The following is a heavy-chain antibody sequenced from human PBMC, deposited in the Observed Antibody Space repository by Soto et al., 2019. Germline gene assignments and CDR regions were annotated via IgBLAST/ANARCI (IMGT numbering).Heavy chain of an antibody. D-gene: IGHD2-2*01. CDR1: GGTFSSYA. CDR2: IIPIFGTA. Sequence: QVQLVQSGAEVKKPGSSVKVSCKASGGTFSSYAISWVRQAPGQGLEWMGGIIPIFGTANYAQKFQGRVTITADESTSTAYMELSSLRSEDTAVYYCARDEDIVVVPAATDYYYYGMDVWGQGTTVTVSS. V-gene: IGHV1-69*01. CDR3: ARDEDIVVVPAATDYYYYGMDV. J-gene: IGHJ6*02.